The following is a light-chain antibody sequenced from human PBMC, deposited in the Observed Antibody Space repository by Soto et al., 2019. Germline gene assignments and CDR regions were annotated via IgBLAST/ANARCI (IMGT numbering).Light chain of an antibody. J-gene: IGKJ5*01. CDR2: WAY. V-gene: IGKV4-1*01. Sequence: DIVMTQSPHSLAVSLGGSATINCRCSQSCLCSSHNNNYLAWYQQKPGQPPKLLIYWAYTRESGVPDRFSGSGSGTDFTLTISSLQAEDVAVYYCQQYFSIPITFGQGTRLEIK. CDR3: QQYFSIPIT. CDR1: QSCLCSSHNNNY.